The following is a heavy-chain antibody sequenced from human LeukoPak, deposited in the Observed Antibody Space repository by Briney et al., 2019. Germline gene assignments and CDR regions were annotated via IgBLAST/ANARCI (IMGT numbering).Heavy chain of an antibody. Sequence: GASVKVSCKASGYTFTGYYMHWVRQAPGQGLEWMGWINPITGGTNYAQKFQGRVTMTRDTSISTAYMELTRLKSDDTAVYYCARDPEYCGGGCVWGQGTTVTVSS. CDR1: GYTFTGYY. V-gene: IGHV1-2*02. CDR3: ARDPEYCGGGCV. D-gene: IGHD2-21*02. J-gene: IGHJ6*02. CDR2: INPITGGT.